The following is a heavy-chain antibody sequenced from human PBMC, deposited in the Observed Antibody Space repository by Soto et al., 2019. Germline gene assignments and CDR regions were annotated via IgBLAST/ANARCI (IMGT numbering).Heavy chain of an antibody. J-gene: IGHJ3*02. V-gene: IGHV1-8*01. CDR1: GYIFTSYD. CDR2: MNPNSGNI. D-gene: IGHD3-10*01. Sequence: QVQLVQSGAEVKKPGASVKVSCKASGYIFTSYDINCARQAPGQRLGWMGWMNPNSGNIGYAQKFQGRVTMTRNTSISTAYMELSSLRSEDTAVYYCARCINSYDSGDDAFDIWGQWTMVTVSS. CDR3: ARCINSYDSGDDAFDI.